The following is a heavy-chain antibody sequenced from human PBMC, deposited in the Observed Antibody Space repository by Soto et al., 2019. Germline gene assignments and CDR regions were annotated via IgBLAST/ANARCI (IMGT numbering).Heavy chain of an antibody. D-gene: IGHD4-17*01. V-gene: IGHV4-30-4*01. CDR3: ARDAPSYGDYYFDY. J-gene: IGHJ4*02. Sequence: QVQLQESGPGLVKPSQTLSLTCTVSGGSISSGDYYWSWIRQPPGKGLEWIGYIYYSGSTYYNPSLKSRVTISVDTSKHQFSLKLSAVTAAATAVYYCARDAPSYGDYYFDYWGQGTLVTVSS. CDR2: IYYSGST. CDR1: GGSISSGDYY.